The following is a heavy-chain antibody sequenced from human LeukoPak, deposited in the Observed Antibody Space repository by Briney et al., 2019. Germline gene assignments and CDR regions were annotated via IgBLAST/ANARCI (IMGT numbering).Heavy chain of an antibody. CDR2: INHSGST. CDR1: GGSFSGYY. D-gene: IGHD5-12*01. J-gene: IGHJ4*02. CDR3: ARVRYSGYPPHY. V-gene: IGHV4-34*01. Sequence: PSETLSLTCAVYGGSFSGYYWSWIRQPPGKGLEWIGEINHSGSTNYNPSLKSRVTISVDTSKNQFSLKLSSVTAADTAVYYCARVRYSGYPPHYWGQGTLVTVSS.